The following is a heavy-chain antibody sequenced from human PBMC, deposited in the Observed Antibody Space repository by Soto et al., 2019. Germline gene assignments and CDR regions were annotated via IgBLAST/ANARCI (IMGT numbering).Heavy chain of an antibody. Sequence: SETLSLTCTVSGGSVSSGTYYWSWIRQPPGKGLEWIGYIYYSGSTNYNPSLKSRVTISVDTSKNQFSLKLSSVTAADTAVYYCARALTLYYYDNSGPRGPLDYWGQGTLVTVSS. V-gene: IGHV4-61*01. CDR3: ARALTLYYYDNSGPRGPLDY. J-gene: IGHJ4*02. CDR2: IYYSGST. D-gene: IGHD3-22*01. CDR1: GGSVSSGTYY.